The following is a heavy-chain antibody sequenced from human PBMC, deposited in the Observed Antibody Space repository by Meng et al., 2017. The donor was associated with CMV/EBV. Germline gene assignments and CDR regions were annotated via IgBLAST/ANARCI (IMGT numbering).Heavy chain of an antibody. Sequence: GGSLRLSCAASGFTVSSNYMSWVRQAPGQGLEWVSVIYSGGSTYYADSVKGRFTISRDNSKNTLYLQMNSLRAEDTAVYYCARDCSSTSCYYLGGMDVWGQGTTVTVSS. CDR1: GFTVSSNY. CDR2: IYSGGST. CDR3: ARDCSSTSCYYLGGMDV. V-gene: IGHV3-53*01. D-gene: IGHD2-2*01. J-gene: IGHJ6*02.